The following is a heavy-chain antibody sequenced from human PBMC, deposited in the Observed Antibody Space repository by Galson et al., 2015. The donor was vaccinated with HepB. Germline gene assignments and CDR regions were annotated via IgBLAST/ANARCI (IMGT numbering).Heavy chain of an antibody. CDR1: GFTFSSYT. V-gene: IGHV3-30*04. D-gene: IGHD6-25*01. Sequence: SLRLSCAASGFTFSSYTMHWVRQAPGKGLEWVAVISYDGSNKYYADSVKGRFTISRDNSKNTLYLQMNSLRAEDTAVYYCARSLAAADYWGQGTLVTVSS. CDR3: ARSLAAADY. J-gene: IGHJ4*02. CDR2: ISYDGSNK.